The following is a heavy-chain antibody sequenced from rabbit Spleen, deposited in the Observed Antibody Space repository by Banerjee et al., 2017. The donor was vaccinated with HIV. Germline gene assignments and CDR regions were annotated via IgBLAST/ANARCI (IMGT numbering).Heavy chain of an antibody. D-gene: IGHD2-1*01. J-gene: IGHJ4*01. CDR3: VRDQAGDADYGPYYLNL. CDR1: GFSFSSSYW. CDR2: IYAGSSGNT. V-gene: IGHV1S45*01. Sequence: QEQLEESGGDLVKPEGSLTLTCTASGFSFSSSYWICWVRQAPGKGLEWIACIYAGSSGNTYYASWVDGRFTISSHNAQNTLYLQLSSLTAADTATYFCVRDQAGDADYGPYYLNLWGPGTLVTVS.